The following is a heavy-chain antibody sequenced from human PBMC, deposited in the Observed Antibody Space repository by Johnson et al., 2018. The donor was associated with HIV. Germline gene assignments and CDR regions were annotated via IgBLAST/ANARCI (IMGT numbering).Heavy chain of an antibody. D-gene: IGHD3-22*01. CDR1: GFTVSSNY. V-gene: IGHV3-20*04. J-gene: IGHJ3*02. CDR2: INWNGGST. CDR3: ARSIVVVINDAFDI. Sequence: VQLVESGGGLVQPGGSLRLSCAASGFTVSSNYMSWVRQAPGKGLEWVSGINWNGGSTGYADSVKGRFTISRDNSKNSLYLQMNSLRAEDTALYYCARSIVVVINDAFDIWGQGTMVTVSS.